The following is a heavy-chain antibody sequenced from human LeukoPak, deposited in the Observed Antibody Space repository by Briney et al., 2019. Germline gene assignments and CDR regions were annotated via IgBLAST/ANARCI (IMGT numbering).Heavy chain of an antibody. CDR3: ARETSYYYGSGSYFH. CDR1: GGSFSGYY. V-gene: IGHV4-34*01. J-gene: IGHJ4*02. D-gene: IGHD3-10*01. Sequence: SETLSLTCAVYGGSFSGYYWSWIRQPPGKGLEWIGEINHSGSTYYNPSLKSRVTISVDTSKNQFSLKLSSVTAADTAVYYCARETSYYYGSGSYFHWGQGTLVTVSS. CDR2: INHSGST.